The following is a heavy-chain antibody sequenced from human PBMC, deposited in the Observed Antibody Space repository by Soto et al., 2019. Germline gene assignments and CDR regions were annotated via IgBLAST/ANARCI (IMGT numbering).Heavy chain of an antibody. CDR3: ARGGPLSRQNWYFDL. D-gene: IGHD3-16*01. CDR2: IYYSGST. J-gene: IGHJ2*01. CDR1: GGSISNYY. Sequence: SETLSLTCSVSGGSISNYYWTWIRQPPGKGLEWIAYIYYSGSTNYNPSLKSRVTISVDTSKNQFSLQLNSVTPEDTAVYYCARGGPLSRQNWYFDLWGRGTLVTVSS. V-gene: IGHV4-59*12.